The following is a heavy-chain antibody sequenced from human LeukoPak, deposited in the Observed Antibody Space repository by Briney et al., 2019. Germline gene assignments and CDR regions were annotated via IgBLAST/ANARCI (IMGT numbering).Heavy chain of an antibody. CDR2: IKSKTDGGTT. CDR1: GFTFSNAW. J-gene: IGHJ3*02. Sequence: GGSLRLSCAASGFTFSNAWMSWVRQAPGKGLEWVGRIKSKTDGGTTDYVAHVKGRFTISRDDSKNTLNVQMNSLKTEDTAVYYCTTDYYGSGSYPDAFDIWGRGTMVTVSS. D-gene: IGHD3-10*01. V-gene: IGHV3-15*01. CDR3: TTDYYGSGSYPDAFDI.